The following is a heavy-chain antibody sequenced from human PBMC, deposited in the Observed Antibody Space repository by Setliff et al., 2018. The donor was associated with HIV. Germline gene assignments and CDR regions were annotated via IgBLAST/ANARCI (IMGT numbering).Heavy chain of an antibody. V-gene: IGHV1-2*02. Sequence: ASVKVSCKASRYTFTGYHIFWVRQAPGQGLESMGWINPDSGVTYYAQRFQGRVTMTRDTSITTAYMELTSLRSDDTAVYYCARGMVWGRFSTSSDYRGQGTLVTVSS. CDR1: RYTFTGYH. D-gene: IGHD6-6*01. CDR2: INPDSGVT. CDR3: ARGMVWGRFSTSSDY. J-gene: IGHJ4*02.